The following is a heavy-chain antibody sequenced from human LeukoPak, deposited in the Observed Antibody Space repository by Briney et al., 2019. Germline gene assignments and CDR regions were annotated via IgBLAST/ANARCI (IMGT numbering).Heavy chain of an antibody. V-gene: IGHV4-59*12. CDR3: ARRPTPYSSSWYGRAGWFDP. CDR1: GGSISSYY. Sequence: SETLSLTCTVSGGSISSYYWSWIRQPPGKGLEWIGYIYYSGSTNYNPSLKSRVTISVDTSKNQFSLRLSSVTAADMAVYYCARRPTPYSSSWYGRAGWFDPWGQGTLVTVSS. J-gene: IGHJ5*02. D-gene: IGHD6-13*01. CDR2: IYYSGST.